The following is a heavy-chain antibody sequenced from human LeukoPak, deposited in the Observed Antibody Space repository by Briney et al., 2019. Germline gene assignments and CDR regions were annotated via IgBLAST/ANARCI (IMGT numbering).Heavy chain of an antibody. D-gene: IGHD2-2*01. CDR2: ISSSSSYI. CDR3: ARGVVVPAAQAVADIKFYYYGMDV. Sequence: GGSLRLSCAASGFTFSSYSMNWVRQAPGKGLEWVSSISSSSSYIYYADSVKGRFTISRDNAKNSLYLQMNSLRAEDTAVYYCARGVVVPAAQAVADIKFYYYGMDVWGKGTTVTVS. CDR1: GFTFSSYS. V-gene: IGHV3-21*01. J-gene: IGHJ6*04.